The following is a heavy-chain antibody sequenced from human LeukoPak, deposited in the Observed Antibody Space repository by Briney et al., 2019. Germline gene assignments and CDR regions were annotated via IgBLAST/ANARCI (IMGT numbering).Heavy chain of an antibody. CDR2: IFYSGDT. J-gene: IGHJ6*02. D-gene: IGHD1-26*01. CDR1: GGPISDFY. CDR3: ARLRSGSTPPPPYYYYGLDV. V-gene: IGHV4-59*01. Sequence: SETLSLTCTVSGGPISDFYWSWIRQSPEKGLEWIGNIFYSGDTNYNPSLRSRVTISVDTSKKQFSLRLTSMTAADTAVYYCARLRSGSTPPPPYYYYGLDVWGQGTTVTVSS.